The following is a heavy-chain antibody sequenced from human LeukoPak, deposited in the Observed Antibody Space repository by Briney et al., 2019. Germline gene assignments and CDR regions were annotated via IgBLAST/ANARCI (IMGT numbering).Heavy chain of an antibody. D-gene: IGHD4-17*01. CDR1: GFTFSSYW. V-gene: IGHV3-23*01. J-gene: IGHJ3*02. CDR2: ISGSGGST. Sequence: PGGSLRLSCAASGFTFSSYWIHWVRQAPGKELEWVSSISGSGGSTQYAASVQGRFTISRDNSKNTLYLQMNSLRAEDTAVYYCAKDPNGDYIGAFDIWGQGTMVTVSS. CDR3: AKDPNGDYIGAFDI.